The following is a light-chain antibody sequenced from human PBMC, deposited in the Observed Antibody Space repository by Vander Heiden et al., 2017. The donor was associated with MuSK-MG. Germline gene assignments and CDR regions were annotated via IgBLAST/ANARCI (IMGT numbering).Light chain of an antibody. CDR2: KAS. J-gene: IGKJ2*01. CDR1: QSVSSW. CDR3: QHYNSSPYT. V-gene: IGKV1-5*03. Sequence: DIQMTQSPSTLSASVGDRVTITCRASQSVSSWLAWYQQKPGRAPKLLIFKASILQSGVPSRFSGSGSGTEFTLTISSLQPDDFATYYCQHYNSSPYTFGQGTKLEFK.